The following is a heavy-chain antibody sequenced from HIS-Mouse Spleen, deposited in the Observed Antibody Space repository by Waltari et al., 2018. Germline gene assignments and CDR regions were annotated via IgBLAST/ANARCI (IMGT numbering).Heavy chain of an antibody. V-gene: IGHV1-2*02. Sequence: QVQLVQSGAEVKKPGASVKVSCKASGYTFTGYYMHWVRQAPGQGLGRIGWINPNSGGTTYAQKFQGRVTMTRDTSISTAYMELSRLRSDDTAVYYCARDKQIQLWNRGRFGYWGQGTLVTVSS. CDR3: ARDKQIQLWNRGRFGY. CDR1: GYTFTGYY. J-gene: IGHJ4*02. CDR2: INPNSGGT. D-gene: IGHD5-18*01.